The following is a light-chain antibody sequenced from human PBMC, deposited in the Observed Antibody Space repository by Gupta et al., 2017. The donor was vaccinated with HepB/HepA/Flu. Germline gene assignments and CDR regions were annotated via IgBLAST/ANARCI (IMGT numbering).Light chain of an antibody. CDR1: QSLLHSDGYNP. Sequence: DIVMTQSPLSLPVTPGEPASISCRSSQSLLHSDGYNPLDWYLQKPGQSPQLLIYFGSNRASPVRDRFSGSGSGTDFTLRIIRGEAEDVGVYYCSQAPPTPWTFGPGTKVEIK. V-gene: IGKV2-28*01. J-gene: IGKJ1*01. CDR3: SQAPPTPWT. CDR2: FGS.